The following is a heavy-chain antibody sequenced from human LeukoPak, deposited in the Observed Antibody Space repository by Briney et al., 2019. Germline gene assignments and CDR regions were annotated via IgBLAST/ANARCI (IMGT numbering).Heavy chain of an antibody. J-gene: IGHJ3*02. CDR1: GGSFSSYA. CDR3: ARDLGLRGYSYGYTHDAFDI. CDR2: IIPLFGAP. Sequence: SVKVSCKASGGSFSSYAISWVRQAPGQGLEWMGGIIPLFGAPNYAQKFQGRVTITADKSTTTAYMELSSLRSEDTAVYYCARDLGLRGYSYGYTHDAFDIWGQGTMVTVSS. V-gene: IGHV1-69*06. D-gene: IGHD5-18*01.